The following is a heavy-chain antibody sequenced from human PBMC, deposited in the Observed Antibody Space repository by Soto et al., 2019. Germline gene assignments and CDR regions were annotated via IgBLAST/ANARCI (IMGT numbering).Heavy chain of an antibody. V-gene: IGHV4-4*09. J-gene: IGHJ5*02. D-gene: IGHD2-2*01. CDR2: IYLSGST. CDR1: ADSLDSYY. Sequence: QVQLQESGPGLVKPSETLSLTCTVSADSLDSYYWSWIRQPPAKGLEWIGYIYLSGSTNYNPSLGSRVTLSVDTSKKQFSLTLTSVSAADTAVYYCARLHGGQCIYASWSPGTLVSVSS. CDR3: ARLHGGQCIYAS.